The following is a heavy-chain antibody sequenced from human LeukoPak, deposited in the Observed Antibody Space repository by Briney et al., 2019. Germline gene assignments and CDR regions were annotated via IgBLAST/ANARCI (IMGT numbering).Heavy chain of an antibody. D-gene: IGHD2-2*01. V-gene: IGHV1-2*02. CDR2: INPNNGGS. Sequence: ASVKVSCKASGYTFTAYYIHWVRQAPGQGLEWMGWINPNNGGSNHAQKFQGRVTLNIDTSITTASMELDRLSSDDTAVYYCACRYCASSNCDNIAFDIWGQGTMVTVSS. CDR3: ACRYCASSNCDNIAFDI. J-gene: IGHJ3*02. CDR1: GYTFTAYY.